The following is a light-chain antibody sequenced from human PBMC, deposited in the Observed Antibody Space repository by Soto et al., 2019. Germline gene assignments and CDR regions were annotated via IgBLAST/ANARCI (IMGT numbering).Light chain of an antibody. CDR1: QSISSW. Sequence: DIQMTQSPSTLSASVGDRVTITCRASQSISSWLAWYQQKPGKAPKPLIYDASSLESGVPSRFSGSGSGKEFTLTISSLQPDDFATYYCQQYNSYLTFGGGTKVEIK. CDR3: QQYNSYLT. J-gene: IGKJ4*01. V-gene: IGKV1-5*01. CDR2: DAS.